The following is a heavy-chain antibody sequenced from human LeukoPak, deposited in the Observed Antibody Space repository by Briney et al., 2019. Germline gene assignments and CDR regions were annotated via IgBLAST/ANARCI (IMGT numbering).Heavy chain of an antibody. Sequence: ASVKVSCTASGYTFTSYYMHWVRQAPGQGLEWMGIINPSGGSTSYAQKFQGRVTMTRDTSTSTVYMELSSLRSEDTAVYYCARESPRSVVVITNGVDYWGQGTLVTVSS. V-gene: IGHV1-46*01. D-gene: IGHD3-22*01. CDR1: GYTFTSYY. CDR2: INPSGGST. J-gene: IGHJ4*02. CDR3: ARESPRSVVVITNGVDY.